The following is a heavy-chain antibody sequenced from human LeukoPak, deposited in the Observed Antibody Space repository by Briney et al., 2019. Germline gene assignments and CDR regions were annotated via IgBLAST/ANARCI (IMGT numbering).Heavy chain of an antibody. CDR3: ARGSLNYDFWSGYCIFDY. D-gene: IGHD3-3*01. V-gene: IGHV1-8*01. J-gene: IGHJ4*02. CDR2: MNPNSGNT. CDR1: GYTFTSYD. Sequence: GASVKVSCKASGYTFTSYDINWVRQATGQGLEWMGWMNPNSGNTGYAQKFQGRVTMTRNNSISTAYMELSSLRSEDTAVYYCARGSLNYDFWSGYCIFDYWGQGTLVTVSS.